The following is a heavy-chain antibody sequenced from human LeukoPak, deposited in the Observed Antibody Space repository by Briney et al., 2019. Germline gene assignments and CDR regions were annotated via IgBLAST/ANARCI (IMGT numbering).Heavy chain of an antibody. J-gene: IGHJ4*02. CDR3: ARDGVAAGLYFAH. CDR1: GFTFSSYW. CDR2: IKQDGSEK. D-gene: IGHD6-13*01. Sequence: PGGSLRLSCAASGFTFSSYWMNWVRQAPGKGLEWMASIKQDGSEKYYVDSVKGRFTISRDNAKNSLYLQMNRLRAEDTAVYYCARDGVAAGLYFAHWGQGTLVTVSS. V-gene: IGHV3-7*03.